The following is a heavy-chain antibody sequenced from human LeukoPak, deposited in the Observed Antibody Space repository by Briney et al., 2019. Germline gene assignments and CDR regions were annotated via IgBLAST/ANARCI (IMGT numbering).Heavy chain of an antibody. V-gene: IGHV3-23*01. CDR1: GFTFSSYA. CDR3: AKRGMKLGDYPYYFDY. J-gene: IGHJ4*02. D-gene: IGHD4-17*01. CDR2: NSGSGGST. Sequence: PGGSLRLSCAASGFTFSSYAMSWVRQAPGKGLEWVSANSGSGGSTYYADSVKGRFTISRDNSRNTLYLQMNSVRAEDTAVYYCAKRGMKLGDYPYYFDYWGQGTLVTVSS.